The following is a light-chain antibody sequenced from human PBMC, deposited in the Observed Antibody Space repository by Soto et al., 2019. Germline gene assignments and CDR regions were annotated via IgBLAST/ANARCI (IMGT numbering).Light chain of an antibody. V-gene: IGLV2-14*01. CDR2: EVS. CDR1: SSDVGTYNY. Sequence: QSALTQPASVSGSPGQSITISCAGTSSDVGTYNYVSCYQQHPGSTPKIIIYEVSNRPSGVSDRFSGSKSGNTASLTISGLQAGDEADYYCSSFTTSSTRIFGGGTKLTVL. J-gene: IGLJ2*01. CDR3: SSFTTSSTRI.